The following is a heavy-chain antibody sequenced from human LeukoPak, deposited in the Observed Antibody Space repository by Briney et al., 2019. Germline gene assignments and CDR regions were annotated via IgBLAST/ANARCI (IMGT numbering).Heavy chain of an antibody. CDR1: GDSISTYY. CDR3: ARAVGGDGSGSL. D-gene: IGHD3-10*01. CDR2: IYYRVTS. V-gene: IGHV4-59*01. Sequence: SETLSLTCTVSGDSISTYYWSWIRQPPGKGLEWIGYIYYRVTSDYNPSLKSQVTMSVDMSTRQISLKLSSVTAADTAVYYCARAVGGDGSGSLWGPGTLVTVSS. J-gene: IGHJ4*02.